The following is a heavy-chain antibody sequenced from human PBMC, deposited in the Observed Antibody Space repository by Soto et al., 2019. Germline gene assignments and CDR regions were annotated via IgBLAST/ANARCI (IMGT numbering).Heavy chain of an antibody. Sequence: QVQLQQWGAGLLKPSETLSLTCAVYGGSFSGYYWSWIRQPPGKGLEWIGEINHSGSTNYNPSLKSRVTISVDTSKNQFSLKLSSVTAADTAVYYCARGHVLYNWNDLVRYYYYYGMDVWGQGTTVTVSS. J-gene: IGHJ6*02. V-gene: IGHV4-34*01. CDR3: ARGHVLYNWNDLVRYYYYYGMDV. CDR2: INHSGST. D-gene: IGHD1-1*01. CDR1: GGSFSGYY.